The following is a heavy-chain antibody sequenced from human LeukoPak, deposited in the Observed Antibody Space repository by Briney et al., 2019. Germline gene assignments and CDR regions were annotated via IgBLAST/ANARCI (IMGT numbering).Heavy chain of an antibody. D-gene: IGHD6-19*01. Sequence: SETLSLTCAVYGGAFSGDYWSWIRQPPGKGLEWSGEINHSGSTNYNPSLKSRVPISADTSKNQFSLKLSSVTAADTAVYYCARVRRRYSSGNNYYYYGMDVWGQGTTVTVSS. CDR3: ARVRRRYSSGNNYYYYGMDV. CDR1: GGAFSGDY. CDR2: INHSGST. V-gene: IGHV4-34*01. J-gene: IGHJ6*02.